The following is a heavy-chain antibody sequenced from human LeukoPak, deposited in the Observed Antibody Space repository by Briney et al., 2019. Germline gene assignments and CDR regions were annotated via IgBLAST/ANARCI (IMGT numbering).Heavy chain of an antibody. J-gene: IGHJ6*03. D-gene: IGHD3-16*01. CDR3: ARDSLRFGFPPYYYMDV. CDR2: ISYDGSNK. CDR1: GFTFSSYA. Sequence: GGSLRLSCAASGFTFSSYAMHWVRQAPGKGLEWVAVISYDGSNKYYADSVKGRFTISRDNSKNTLYLQMNSLRAEDTAVYYCARDSLRFGFPPYYYMDVWGKGTTVTVSS. V-gene: IGHV3-30*01.